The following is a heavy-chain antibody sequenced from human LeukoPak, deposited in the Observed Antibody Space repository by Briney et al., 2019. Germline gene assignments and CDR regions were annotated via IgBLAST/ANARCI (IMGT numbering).Heavy chain of an antibody. J-gene: IGHJ5*02. CDR1: GYTFTNYY. D-gene: IGHD3-10*01. V-gene: IGHV1-46*01. CDR3: ARGRYYGSGRNWFDP. Sequence: ASVKVSCKAFGYTFTNYYMHWVRQAPGQGLEWMGLINPSGHWTSYAQKFQGRVTLTRDVSTSTDYLELSSLRSEDTAVYYCARGRYYGSGRNWFDPWGQGTLVTVSS. CDR2: INPSGHWT.